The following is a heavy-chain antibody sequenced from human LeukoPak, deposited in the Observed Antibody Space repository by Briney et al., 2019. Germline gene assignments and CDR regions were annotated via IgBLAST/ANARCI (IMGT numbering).Heavy chain of an antibody. CDR1: GYTFTSYY. D-gene: IGHD2-2*01. CDR2: IHPSGGST. Sequence: ASVKVSCKASGYTFTSYYVHWVRQAPGQGLEWMGIIHPSGGSTSSAQKFQGRVTMTRDTSTSTVYMELSSLRSEDTAVYYCARVRDCSSTSCRWTVTNYYYYYGMDVWGQGTTVTVSS. CDR3: ARVRDCSSTSCRWTVTNYYYYYGMDV. J-gene: IGHJ6*02. V-gene: IGHV1-46*01.